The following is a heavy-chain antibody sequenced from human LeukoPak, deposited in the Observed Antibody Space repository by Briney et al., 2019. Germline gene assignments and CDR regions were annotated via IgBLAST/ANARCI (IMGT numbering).Heavy chain of an antibody. CDR2: IIPIFGTA. D-gene: IGHD5-18*01. CDR3: ASRSGRGYSYGPRDYYMGV. CDR1: GGTFSSYA. J-gene: IGHJ6*03. V-gene: IGHV1-69*05. Sequence: SVKVSCKASGGTFSSYAISWVRQAPGQGLEWMGRIIPIFGTANYAQKFQGRVTITTDESTSTAYMELSSLRSEDTAVYYCASRSGRGYSYGPRDYYMGVWGKGTTVTVSS.